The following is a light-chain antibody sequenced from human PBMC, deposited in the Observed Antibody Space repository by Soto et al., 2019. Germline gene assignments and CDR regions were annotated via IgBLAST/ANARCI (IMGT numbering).Light chain of an antibody. V-gene: IGKV3-20*01. CDR2: GAS. J-gene: IGKJ1*01. Sequence: EIVLTQSPGTLSLSPGERATLSCRASQSVSSSYLAWYQQKPGQPHRLLIYGASSRATGIPDRFSGSGSGTDFTLTISRLEPEDFAVYYCQQYGSSSWTFGQGTKVEIK. CDR3: QQYGSSSWT. CDR1: QSVSSSY.